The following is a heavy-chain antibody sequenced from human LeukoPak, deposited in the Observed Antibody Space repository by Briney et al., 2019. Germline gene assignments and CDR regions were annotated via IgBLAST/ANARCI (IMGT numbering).Heavy chain of an antibody. CDR3: ARVYQGVSLFDGIDY. J-gene: IGHJ4*02. CDR2: ISSSGDYM. D-gene: IGHD3-10*01. Sequence: GGSLRLSCAASRFTFSSYSMNWVRQAPGKGLEWVSSISSSGDYMYYADSVKGRFTISRDNTKNSLLLQMNSLRAEDTAVYYCARVYQGVSLFDGIDYWGQGTLVTVSS. CDR1: RFTFSSYS. V-gene: IGHV3-21*01.